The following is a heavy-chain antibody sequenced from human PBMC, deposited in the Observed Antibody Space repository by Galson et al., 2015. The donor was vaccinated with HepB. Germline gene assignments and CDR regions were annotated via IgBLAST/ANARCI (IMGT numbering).Heavy chain of an antibody. CDR3: ARDWYCSSTSCYTGDY. CDR1: GYTFTSYY. Sequence: SVKVSCKASGYTFTSYYMHWVRQAPGQGLEWMGIINPSGGSTSYAQKFQGRVTMTRDTSTSTVYMELSSLRSEDTAVYYCARDWYCSSTSCYTGDYWGQGTLVTVSS. V-gene: IGHV1-46*01. D-gene: IGHD2-2*02. CDR2: INPSGGST. J-gene: IGHJ4*02.